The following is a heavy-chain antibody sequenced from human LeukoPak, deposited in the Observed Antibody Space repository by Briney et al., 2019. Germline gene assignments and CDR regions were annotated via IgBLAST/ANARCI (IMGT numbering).Heavy chain of an antibody. Sequence: GGSLRLSCAASGFTFSSYSVNWVRQAPGKGLEWVSSISTSSSYIYSADSVKGRFTISRDNAKNSLYLQMNSLRAEDTAVYYCARDSTLYDSSGDAFDIWGQGTMVTVSS. CDR3: ARDSTLYDSSGDAFDI. CDR1: GFTFSSYS. CDR2: ISTSSSYI. V-gene: IGHV3-21*01. J-gene: IGHJ3*02. D-gene: IGHD3-22*01.